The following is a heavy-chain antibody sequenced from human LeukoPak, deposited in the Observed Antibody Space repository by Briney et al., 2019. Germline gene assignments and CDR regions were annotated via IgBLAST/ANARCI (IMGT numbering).Heavy chain of an antibody. CDR3: ARAEPRSESYSSSWYHHGMDV. J-gene: IGHJ6*02. V-gene: IGHV5-10-1*01. D-gene: IGHD6-13*01. CDR1: KYSFTTYW. CDR2: IDPSDSYT. Sequence: MTGESLKISCKGSKYSFTTYWISWVRQLPGKGLEWMGRIDPSDSYTNYSPSFQGHVTISADKSISTAYLQWSSLKASDTAMYYCARAEPRSESYSSSWYHHGMDVWGQGTTVTVSS.